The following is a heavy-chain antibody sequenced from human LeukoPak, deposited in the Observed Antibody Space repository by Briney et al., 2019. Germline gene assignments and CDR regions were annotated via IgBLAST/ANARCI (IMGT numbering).Heavy chain of an antibody. V-gene: IGHV4-31*03. Sequence: SETLSLTCTVSGGPISSGGYYWSWIRQHPGKGLEWIGYIYYSGSTYYNPSLKSRVTISVDTSKNQFSLKLSSVTAADTAVYYCARVRGGTLVHDYWGQGTLVTVSS. J-gene: IGHJ4*02. CDR2: IYYSGST. D-gene: IGHD1-26*01. CDR1: GGPISSGGYY. CDR3: ARVRGGTLVHDY.